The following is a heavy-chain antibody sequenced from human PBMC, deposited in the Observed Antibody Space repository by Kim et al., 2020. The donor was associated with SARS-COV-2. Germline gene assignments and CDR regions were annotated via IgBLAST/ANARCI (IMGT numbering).Heavy chain of an antibody. Sequence: DSVKGRFTISRDNAKNSLYLQMNSLRAEDTAVYDCARDSGLGYYYYYGMDVWGQGTTVTVSS. J-gene: IGHJ6*02. CDR3: ARDSGLGYYYYYGMDV. V-gene: IGHV3-21*01.